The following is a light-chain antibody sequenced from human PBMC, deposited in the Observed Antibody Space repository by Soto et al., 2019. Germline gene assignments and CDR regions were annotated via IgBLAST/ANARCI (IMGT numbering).Light chain of an antibody. V-gene: IGLV3-25*02. CDR1: ELPKEY. J-gene: IGLJ1*01. Sequence: SYELTQPPSVSVSPGQTARITCSGDELPKEYAYWYQQKPGQAPLLVIYKDTERPSGIPDRFSGDKSGTSASLAIAGLQTEDEGDYYCQTYDSSLSGLYVFGTATKVTDL. CDR2: KDT. CDR3: QTYDSSLSGLYV.